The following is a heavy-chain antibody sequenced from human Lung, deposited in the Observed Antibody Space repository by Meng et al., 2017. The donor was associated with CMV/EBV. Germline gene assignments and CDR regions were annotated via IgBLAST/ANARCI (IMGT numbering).Heavy chain of an antibody. CDR2: INPDGSDK. V-gene: IGHV3-7*01. D-gene: IGHD4-11*01. Sequence: GESLKISCAASGFTFSNYWMTWVRQAPGKGLEWVANINPDGSDKYYVDSVKGRFTISRDNAKNSLYLQMISLRAEDTAVYYCARGRVSTDYWCHGTLVSVSS. CDR3: ARGRVSTDY. J-gene: IGHJ4*01. CDR1: GFTFSNYW.